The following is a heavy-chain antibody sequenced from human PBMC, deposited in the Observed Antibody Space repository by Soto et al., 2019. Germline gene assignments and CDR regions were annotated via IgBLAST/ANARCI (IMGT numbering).Heavy chain of an antibody. D-gene: IGHD3-22*01. CDR3: ARVRYYYDSSGYYYVLHYFDY. V-gene: IGHV4-34*01. CDR2: INHSGST. J-gene: IGHJ4*02. Sequence: SETLSLTCAVYGGSFSGYYWSCIRQPPGKGLEWIGEINHSGSTNYNPSLKSRVTISVDTSKNQFSLKLSSVTAADTAVYYCARVRYYYDSSGYYYVLHYFDYWGQGTLVTVSS. CDR1: GGSFSGYY.